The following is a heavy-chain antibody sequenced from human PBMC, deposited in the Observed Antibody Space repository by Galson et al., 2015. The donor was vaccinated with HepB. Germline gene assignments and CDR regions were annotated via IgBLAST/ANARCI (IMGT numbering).Heavy chain of an antibody. CDR2: IIPIFGTT. J-gene: IGHJ6*02. V-gene: IGHV1-69*13. D-gene: IGHD2-15*01. CDR3: ARSEDYPSLYSMDV. CDR1: GGTFSTHA. Sequence: SVKVSCKASGGTFSTHAISWVRQDPGQGLEWMGGIIPIFGTTNYAQKFQDRITITADESTSTASMELSSLRSEDTAVYYCARSEDYPSLYSMDVWGQGTTVTVSS.